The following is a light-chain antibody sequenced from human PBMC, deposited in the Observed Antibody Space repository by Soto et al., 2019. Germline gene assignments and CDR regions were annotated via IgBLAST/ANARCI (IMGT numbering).Light chain of an antibody. CDR3: LQDYNYPWT. CDR1: QSISSW. Sequence: IKMTLSPSTLSAHAGDRVTITCRASQSISSWLAWYQQKPGEAPKLLIYDASNLESGVPSRFRGSGSGTDFTLTISSLQPEDFASYYCLQDYNYPWTFGQGTKVDIK. CDR2: DAS. V-gene: IGKV1-5*01. J-gene: IGKJ1*01.